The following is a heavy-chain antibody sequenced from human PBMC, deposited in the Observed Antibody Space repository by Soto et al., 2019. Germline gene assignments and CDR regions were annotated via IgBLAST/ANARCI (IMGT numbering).Heavy chain of an antibody. CDR1: GFTFSSYA. V-gene: IGHV3-30-3*01. J-gene: IGHJ6*02. CDR3: AREKAMGGYYGMDV. CDR2: ISYDGSNK. Sequence: PGGSLRLSCAAPGFTFSSYAMHWVRQAPGKGLEWVAVISYDGSNKYYADYVKGRFTISRDNSKNTLYLQMNSLRAEDTAVYFCAREKAMGGYYGMDVWGQGTTVTVSS. D-gene: IGHD5-18*01.